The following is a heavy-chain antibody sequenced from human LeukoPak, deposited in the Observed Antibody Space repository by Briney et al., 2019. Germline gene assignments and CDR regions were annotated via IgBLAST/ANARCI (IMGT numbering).Heavy chain of an antibody. CDR1: GDSISNYY. D-gene: IGHD1-1*01. V-gene: IGHV4-59*08. J-gene: IGHJ4*02. CDR2: IYYSGST. Sequence: SETLSLTCTVSGDSISNYYWNWLRQPPGKGLEWIGYIYYSGSTNYNPSLKSRVTISVDTSKNQFSLKVSSVTAADTAVYYCGRLRGNDADYWGQGTLVTVSS. CDR3: GRLRGNDADY.